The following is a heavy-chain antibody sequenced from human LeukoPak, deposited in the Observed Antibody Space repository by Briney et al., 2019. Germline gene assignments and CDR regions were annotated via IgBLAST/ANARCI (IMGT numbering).Heavy chain of an antibody. CDR1: GGSISSYY. V-gene: IGHV4-59*12. D-gene: IGHD2-15*01. J-gene: IGHJ4*02. CDR2: IYYSGST. Sequence: SETLSLTCTVSGGSISSYYWSWIRQPPGKGLEWIGYIYYSGSTNYNPSLKSRVTISVDTSKNQFSLKLSSATAADTAMYYCARDGGCSGGSCYPFDYWGQGTLVTVSS. CDR3: ARDGGCSGGSCYPFDY.